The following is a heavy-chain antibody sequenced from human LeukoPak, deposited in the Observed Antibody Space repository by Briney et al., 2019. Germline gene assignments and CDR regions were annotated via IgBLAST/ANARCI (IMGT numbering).Heavy chain of an antibody. CDR1: GGPISSYY. Sequence: SETLSLTCTVSGGPISSYYGSWFRQPAGKGLDWIGRIYTSGSTNYNPSLKSRVTMSVDTSKNQFSLKLSSVTAADTAVYYCARDGGYGDYFDYWGQGTLVTVSS. V-gene: IGHV4-4*07. CDR2: IYTSGST. D-gene: IGHD4-17*01. CDR3: ARDGGYGDYFDY. J-gene: IGHJ4*02.